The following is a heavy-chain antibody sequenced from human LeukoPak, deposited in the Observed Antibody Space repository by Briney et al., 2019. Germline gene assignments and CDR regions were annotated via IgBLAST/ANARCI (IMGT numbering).Heavy chain of an antibody. Sequence: GGSLRLSCAASGFTFSSYSMNWVRQAPGKGLEWVSSISSSSSYIYYADSVKGRFTISRDNAKNSLYLQMNSLRPEDTALYYCAKDDYGDYSSLEISYWGQGTLVTVSS. D-gene: IGHD4-17*01. V-gene: IGHV3-21*04. J-gene: IGHJ4*02. CDR3: AKDDYGDYSSLEISY. CDR2: ISSSSSYI. CDR1: GFTFSSYS.